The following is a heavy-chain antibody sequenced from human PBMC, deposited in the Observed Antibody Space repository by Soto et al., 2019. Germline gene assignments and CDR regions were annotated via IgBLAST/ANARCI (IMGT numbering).Heavy chain of an antibody. D-gene: IGHD2-15*01. J-gene: IGHJ4*02. CDR2: ISYDGSNK. Sequence: ESGGGVVQPGRSLRLSCAASGFTFSSYGMHWVRQAPGKGLEWVAVISYDGSNKYYADSVKGRFTISRDNSKNTLYLQMNSLRAEDTAVYYCAKDAGDIVVVVAATPAYYFDYWGQGTLVTVSS. CDR1: GFTFSSYG. V-gene: IGHV3-30*18. CDR3: AKDAGDIVVVVAATPAYYFDY.